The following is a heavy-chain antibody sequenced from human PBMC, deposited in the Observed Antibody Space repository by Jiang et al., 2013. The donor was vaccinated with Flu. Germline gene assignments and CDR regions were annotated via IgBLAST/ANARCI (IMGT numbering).Heavy chain of an antibody. J-gene: IGHJ4*02. Sequence: SLKSRVTISVDTSKNQXSLKLSSVTAADTAVYYCARGPFTVSYFDYWGQGTLVTVSS. CDR3: ARGPFTVSYFDY. V-gene: IGHV4-31*02. D-gene: IGHD4-17*01.